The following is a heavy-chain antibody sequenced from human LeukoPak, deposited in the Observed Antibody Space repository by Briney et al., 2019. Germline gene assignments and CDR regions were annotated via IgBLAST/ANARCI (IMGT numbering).Heavy chain of an antibody. V-gene: IGHV3-7*01. Sequence: GGSLRLSCAASGFTFDDYGMSWLRQAPGKGLEWVINIKPDGGEIYFVDSVKGRFTISRDNAKNSLYLQMNSLRAEDTAVYFCARDLSGPSFYWGQGTLVTVSS. D-gene: IGHD2-15*01. CDR2: IKPDGGEI. J-gene: IGHJ4*02. CDR1: GFTFDDYG. CDR3: ARDLSGPSFY.